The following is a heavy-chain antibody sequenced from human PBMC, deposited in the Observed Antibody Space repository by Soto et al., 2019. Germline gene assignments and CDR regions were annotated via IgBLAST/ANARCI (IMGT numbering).Heavy chain of an antibody. CDR3: ARLRRDWGDAFDL. J-gene: IGHJ3*01. D-gene: IGHD3-16*01. Sequence: QVQLVQSGADVKKPGSSVKVSCKTSGGSFGSSAISWVRQAPAQGLEWMGEIIPVFDKANYAQNFQGRLTITADELTGTVFLELSSLRSEDTAGYFCARLRRDWGDAFDLWGLGTCVTVSS. CDR1: GGSFGSSA. V-gene: IGHV1-69*01. CDR2: IIPVFDKA.